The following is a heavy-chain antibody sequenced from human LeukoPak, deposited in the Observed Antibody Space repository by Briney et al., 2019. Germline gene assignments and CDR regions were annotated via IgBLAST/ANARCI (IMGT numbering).Heavy chain of an antibody. Sequence: ASVKVSCKASGYTFTSYDINWVRQATGQGLEWMGWMNPNSGNTGYAQKFQGRVTMTRNTSISTAYMELSSLRSEDTAVYYCASGGSLGYYMDVWGKGTTVTVSS. J-gene: IGHJ6*03. D-gene: IGHD1-26*01. V-gene: IGHV1-8*01. CDR3: ASGGSLGYYMDV. CDR1: GYTFTSYD. CDR2: MNPNSGNT.